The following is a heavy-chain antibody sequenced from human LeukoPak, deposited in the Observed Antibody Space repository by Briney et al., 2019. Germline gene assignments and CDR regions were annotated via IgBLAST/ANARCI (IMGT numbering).Heavy chain of an antibody. CDR3: ARSDDYVWGSYRDLEY. Sequence: ASVKVSCKASGYTFTGYYMHWVRQAPGQGLEWMGWINPNSGGTNYAQKFQGRVTMTRDTSISTAYMELSRLRSDDTAVYYCARSDDYVWGSYRDLEYWGQGTLVTVSS. CDR1: GYTFTGYY. V-gene: IGHV1-2*02. J-gene: IGHJ4*02. CDR2: INPNSGGT. D-gene: IGHD3-16*02.